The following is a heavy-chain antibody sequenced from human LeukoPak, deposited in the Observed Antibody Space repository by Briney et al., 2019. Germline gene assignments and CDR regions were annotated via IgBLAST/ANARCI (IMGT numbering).Heavy chain of an antibody. Sequence: SETLSLTCTVSGYSISSGYYWGWIRQPPGKGLEWIGSIYHSGSTYYNPSLKSRVTISVDTSKNQFSLKLSSVTAADTAVYYCAREGYCSGGSCYGFDPWGQGTLVTVSS. CDR3: AREGYCSGGSCYGFDP. J-gene: IGHJ5*02. D-gene: IGHD2-15*01. CDR2: IYHSGST. CDR1: GYSISSGYY. V-gene: IGHV4-38-2*02.